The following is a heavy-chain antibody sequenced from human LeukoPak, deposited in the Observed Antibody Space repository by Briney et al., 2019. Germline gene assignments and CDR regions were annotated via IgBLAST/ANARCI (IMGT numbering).Heavy chain of an antibody. CDR2: MNPNSGNT. CDR3: ARGRRDGYNKGFDY. V-gene: IGHV1-8*01. Sequence: ASVKVSCKASGYTFTSYDINWVQQATGQGLEWMGWMNPNSGNTGYAQKFQGRVTMTRNTSISTAYMELSSLRSEDTAVYYCARGRRDGYNKGFDYWGQGTLVTVSS. J-gene: IGHJ4*02. D-gene: IGHD5-24*01. CDR1: GYTFTSYD.